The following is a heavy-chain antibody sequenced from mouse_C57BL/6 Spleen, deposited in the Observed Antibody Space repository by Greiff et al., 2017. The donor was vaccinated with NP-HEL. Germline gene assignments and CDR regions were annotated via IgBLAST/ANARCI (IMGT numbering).Heavy chain of an antibody. CDR2: IYPGDGDT. Sequence: QVQLKQSGAELVKPGASVKISCKASGYAFSSYWMNWVKQRPGKGLEWIGQIYPGDGDTNYNGKFKGKATLTADKSSSTAYMQLSSLTSEDSAVYFCARGGAGEAWFAYWGQGTLVTVSA. CDR3: ARGGAGEAWFAY. CDR1: GYAFSSYW. J-gene: IGHJ3*01. V-gene: IGHV1-80*01.